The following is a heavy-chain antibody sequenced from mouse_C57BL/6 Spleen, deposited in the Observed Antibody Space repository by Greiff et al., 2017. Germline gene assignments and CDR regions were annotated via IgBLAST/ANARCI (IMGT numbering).Heavy chain of an antibody. CDR2: IYPGDGDT. Sequence: QVQLQQSGAELVKPGASVKISCKASGYAFSSYWMNWVQQRPGKGLEWIGQIYPGDGDTNYNGKFKGKATLTADKSSSTAYMQLSSLTSEDSAVYFCARGDYYDYDVDFDYWGQGTTLTVSS. J-gene: IGHJ2*01. CDR3: ARGDYYDYDVDFDY. CDR1: GYAFSSYW. D-gene: IGHD2-4*01. V-gene: IGHV1-80*01.